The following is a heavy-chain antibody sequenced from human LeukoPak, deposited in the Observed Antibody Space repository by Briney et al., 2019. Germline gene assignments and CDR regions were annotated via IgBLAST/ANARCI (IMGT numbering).Heavy chain of an antibody. CDR2: IIPIFGTA. CDR3: AREYPGTGSIGGPYYYGMDV. Sequence: GASVKVSCKASGGTFSSYAISWVRQAPGQGLEWMGGIIPIFGTANYAQKFQGRVTITADKSTSTAYMELSSPRSEDTAVYYCAREYPGTGSIGGPYYYGMDVWGKGTTVTVSS. J-gene: IGHJ6*04. V-gene: IGHV1-69*06. D-gene: IGHD3/OR15-3a*01. CDR1: GGTFSSYA.